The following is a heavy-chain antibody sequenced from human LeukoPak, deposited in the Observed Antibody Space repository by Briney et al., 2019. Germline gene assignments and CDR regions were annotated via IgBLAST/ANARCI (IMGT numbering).Heavy chain of an antibody. V-gene: IGHV5-51*01. CDR2: IYPGDSDT. CDR1: GYSFTTYW. J-gene: IGHJ5*02. Sequence: GESLKISCTGSGYSFTTYWIAWVRQMPEKGLEWMGIIYPGDSDTRYSPSFQGQVTISADKSITTAYLQWSSLKASDTAMYYCARLSSGTGTKGWFDPWGQGTLVTVSS. D-gene: IGHD1-7*01. CDR3: ARLSSGTGTKGWFDP.